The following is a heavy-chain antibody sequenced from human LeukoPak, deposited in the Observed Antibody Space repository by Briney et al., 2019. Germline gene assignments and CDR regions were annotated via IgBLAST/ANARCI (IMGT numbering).Heavy chain of an antibody. CDR2: ISAYNGST. CDR3: ARDQSAYYDFWSGYPFYYYYGMDV. J-gene: IGHJ6*02. Sequence: VASVTVSCKASGYTFTSYGISWVRQAPGQGLEWMGWISAYNGSTNYAQKLQGRVTMTTDTSTSTAYMELRSLRSDDTAVYYCARDQSAYYDFWSGYPFYYYYGMDVWGQGTTVTDSS. CDR1: GYTFTSYG. V-gene: IGHV1-18*01. D-gene: IGHD3-3*01.